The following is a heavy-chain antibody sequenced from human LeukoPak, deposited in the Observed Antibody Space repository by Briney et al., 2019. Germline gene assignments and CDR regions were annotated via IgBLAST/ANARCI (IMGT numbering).Heavy chain of an antibody. CDR2: TRPDGSET. CDR1: GFIFTNFW. V-gene: IGHV3-7*01. D-gene: IGHD3-22*01. CDR3: ARDASGYYDS. J-gene: IGHJ4*02. Sequence: GGSLRLSCAASGFIFTNFWMSWVRQAPGKGLEWVANTRPDGSETYYVDSVKGRFTVSRDNAKNPLYLQMNTLRVEDTAVYFCARDASGYYDSWGQGTLVTVSS.